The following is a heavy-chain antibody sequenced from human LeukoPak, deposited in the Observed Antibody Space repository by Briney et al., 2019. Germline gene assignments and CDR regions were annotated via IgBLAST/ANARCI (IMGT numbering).Heavy chain of an antibody. Sequence: SQTLSLTCTVSGGSISSGDYYWSWIRQPPGKGLEWIGYIYYSGSTYYNPSLKSRVTISVDTSKNQFSLKLSSVTAADTAVYYCARDLSGSARRFDPWGQGTPVTVSS. CDR1: GGSISSGDYY. V-gene: IGHV4-30-4*01. CDR3: ARDLSGSARRFDP. CDR2: IYYSGST. J-gene: IGHJ5*02. D-gene: IGHD3-10*01.